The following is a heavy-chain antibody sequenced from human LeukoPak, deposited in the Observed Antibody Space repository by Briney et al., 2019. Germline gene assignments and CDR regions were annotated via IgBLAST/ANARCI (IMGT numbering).Heavy chain of an antibody. CDR2: IYYSGST. J-gene: IGHJ4*02. CDR3: ARPDYYDSSGYPG. CDR1: GASISSYY. V-gene: IGHV4-39*01. Sequence: SETLSLTCTVSGASISSYYWSWIRQPPGKGLEWIGSIYYSGSTYYNPSLKSRVTISVDTSKNQFSLKLSSVTAADTAVYYCARPDYYDSSGYPGWGQGTLVTVSS. D-gene: IGHD3-22*01.